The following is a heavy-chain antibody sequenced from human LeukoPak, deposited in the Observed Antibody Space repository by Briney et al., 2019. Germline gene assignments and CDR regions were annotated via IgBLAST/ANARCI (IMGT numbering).Heavy chain of an antibody. V-gene: IGHV3-64D*06. CDR1: GFTVTNYA. CDR3: VRDLSGMDV. CDR2: LYSRGTST. D-gene: IGHD3-16*02. Sequence: PGGSLRLSCLASGFTVTNYAMHWVRQAPGKGLDHVSVLYSRGTSTYYADSVKGRFTVSRDSSKNTLYLQMSSLRIEDTAIYYCVRDLSGMDVWGRGTTVTVSS. J-gene: IGHJ6*02.